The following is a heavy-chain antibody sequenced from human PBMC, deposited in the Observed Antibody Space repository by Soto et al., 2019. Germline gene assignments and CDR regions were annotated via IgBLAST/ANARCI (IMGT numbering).Heavy chain of an antibody. CDR3: AREYHRAAAGTRVWSWFDP. CDR2: IYYSGST. Sequence: SETLSLTCTVSGGSISSGGYYWSWIRQHPGKGLEWIGYIYYSGSTYYNPSLKSRVTISVDTSKNQFSLKLSSVTAADTAVYYCAREYHRAAAGTRVWSWFDPWGQGTLVTVSS. D-gene: IGHD6-13*01. V-gene: IGHV4-31*03. CDR1: GGSISSGGYY. J-gene: IGHJ5*02.